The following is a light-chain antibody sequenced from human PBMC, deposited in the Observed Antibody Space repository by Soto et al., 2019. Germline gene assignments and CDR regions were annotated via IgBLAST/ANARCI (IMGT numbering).Light chain of an antibody. CDR1: QSVTTS. J-gene: IGKJ1*01. CDR3: QQYKTLCS. V-gene: IGKV1-5*03. Sequence: QMTPSPSLVSSTVGGRVTITCRASQSVTTSLAWYQQKPGQAPKLLIFQMPTLANGVPSRFSGSGSGTEFTLAISSLQPDDFATYFCQQYKTLCSFGQGTKVDIK. CDR2: QMP.